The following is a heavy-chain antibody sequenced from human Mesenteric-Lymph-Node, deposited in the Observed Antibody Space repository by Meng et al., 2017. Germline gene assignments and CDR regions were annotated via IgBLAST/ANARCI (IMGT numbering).Heavy chain of an antibody. CDR3: ARAPYSSSWYVY. D-gene: IGHD6-13*01. J-gene: IGHJ4*02. Sequence: ASVKVSCKASGYTFTGYYMHWVRQAPGQGLEWMGRINPNSGGTNYAQKFQGRVTMTRDTSISTAYMELSRLRSDDTAVYYCARAPYSSSWYVYWGQGTLVTVSS. CDR1: GYTFTGYY. CDR2: INPNSGGT. V-gene: IGHV1-2*06.